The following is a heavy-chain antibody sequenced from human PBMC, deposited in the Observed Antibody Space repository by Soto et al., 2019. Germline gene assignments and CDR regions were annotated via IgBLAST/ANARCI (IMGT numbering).Heavy chain of an antibody. CDR3: ARGAF. Sequence: GGSLRLSCAASGFTFSTDWMSWLRQAPGKGLEWVANINYDGSARYYVDSVRGRFTISRDNAKNSLFLQMDSLRAEDTAVYFSARGAFWGRGTLVTVSS. V-gene: IGHV3-7*01. CDR1: GFTFSTDW. CDR2: INYDGSAR. J-gene: IGHJ4*02.